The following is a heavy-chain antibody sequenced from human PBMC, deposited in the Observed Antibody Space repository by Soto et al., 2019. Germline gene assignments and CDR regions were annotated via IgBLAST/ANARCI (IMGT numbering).Heavy chain of an antibody. Sequence: EVQLSESGGGLVQPGGSQRLSCAASGFPFNTYAMTWVRQAPGKGLEWVSAISVTGDKTYYAESERGRFAISRDNSQNILFLQMNDLRAEDTALYYCARKIYHRFDPWGQGTLLIVSS. CDR1: GFPFNTYA. CDR3: ARKIYHRFDP. J-gene: IGHJ5*02. CDR2: ISVTGDKT. V-gene: IGHV3-23*01.